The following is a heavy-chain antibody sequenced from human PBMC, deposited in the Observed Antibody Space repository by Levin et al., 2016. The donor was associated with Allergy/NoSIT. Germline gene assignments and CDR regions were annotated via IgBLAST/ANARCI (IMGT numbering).Heavy chain of an antibody. J-gene: IGHJ4*02. CDR3: AREVKARNGYLY. D-gene: IGHD5-24*01. CDR1: GGSVSSGYHY. V-gene: IGHV4-61*01. Sequence: SETLSLTCTVSGGSVSSGYHYWNWIRQSPGKGLEWIGYISYSGTTTYNPSLKSRVTISVDTSKNQFSLKLSSVTAADTAVYYCAREVKARNGYLYWGQGTLVTVSS. CDR2: ISYSGTT.